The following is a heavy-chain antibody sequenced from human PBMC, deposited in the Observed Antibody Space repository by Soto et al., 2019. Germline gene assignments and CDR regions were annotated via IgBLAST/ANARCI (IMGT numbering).Heavy chain of an antibody. CDR1: GFTFSTYA. CDR3: ARGIQGYCSGGSCHSDY. J-gene: IGHJ4*02. V-gene: IGHV3-30-3*01. CDR2: ISYDGSNK. D-gene: IGHD2-15*01. Sequence: QVQLVESGGGVVQPGRSLRLSCAASGFTFSTYAMHWVRQAPGKGLEWEAVISYDGSNKYYADSVKGRFTISRDNSKNTLYLQMNSLRVEDTAVYYCARGIQGYCSGGSCHSDYWGQGTLITVSS.